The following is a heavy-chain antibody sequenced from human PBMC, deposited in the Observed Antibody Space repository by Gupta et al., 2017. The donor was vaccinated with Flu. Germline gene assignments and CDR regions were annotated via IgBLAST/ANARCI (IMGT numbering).Heavy chain of an antibody. CDR2: IKQDGSEK. J-gene: IGHJ6*02. CDR3: ARESAQLVPYNYYYYGMDV. CDR1: GFTFSNYW. D-gene: IGHD6-6*01. Sequence: EVQLVESGGGLVQPGGSLRLSCAAPGFTFSNYWMSWVRQAPGKGLEWVANIKQDGSEKYYLDSVKGRFTISRDNAKNSLYLQMNSLRAEDTAVYYCARESAQLVPYNYYYYGMDVWGQGTTVTVSS. V-gene: IGHV3-7*01.